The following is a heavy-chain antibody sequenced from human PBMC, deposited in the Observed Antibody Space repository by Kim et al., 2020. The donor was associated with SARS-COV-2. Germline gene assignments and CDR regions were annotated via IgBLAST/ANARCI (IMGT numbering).Heavy chain of an antibody. CDR2: IYYSGST. Sequence: SETLSLTCTVSGGSVSSGSYYWSWIRQPPGKGLEWIGYIYYSGSTNYNPSLKSRVTISVDTSKNQFSLKLSSVTAADTAVYYCARGLEVTAGYYYYYGMDVWGQGTTVTVSS. CDR1: GGSVSSGSYY. D-gene: IGHD2-21*02. V-gene: IGHV4-61*01. CDR3: ARGLEVTAGYYYYYGMDV. J-gene: IGHJ6*02.